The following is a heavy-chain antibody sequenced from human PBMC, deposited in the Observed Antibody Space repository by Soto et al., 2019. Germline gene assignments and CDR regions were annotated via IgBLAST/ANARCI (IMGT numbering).Heavy chain of an antibody. CDR1: GGTFSSYA. J-gene: IGHJ4*02. CDR2: IIPIFGTA. V-gene: IGHV1-69*13. D-gene: IGHD6-6*01. Sequence: SVKVSCKASGGTFSSYAISWVRQAPGQGLEWMGGIIPIFGTANYAQKFQGRVTITADESTSTAYMELSSLRSEDTAVYYCARDHSIAARHFDYWGQGTLVTVSS. CDR3: ARDHSIAARHFDY.